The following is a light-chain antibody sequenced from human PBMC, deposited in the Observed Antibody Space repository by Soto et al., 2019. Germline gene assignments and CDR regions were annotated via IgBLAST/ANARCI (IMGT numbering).Light chain of an antibody. J-gene: IGKJ1*01. CDR2: DAS. Sequence: DIQMTQSPSTLSASVGVRVTITCRASQSISSWLAWYQQKPGKAPKLLIYDASSLESGVPSRFSGSGSGTEFTLTISSLQPDDFATYYCQQYNSDWTFGQGTKVEIK. CDR3: QQYNSDWT. CDR1: QSISSW. V-gene: IGKV1-5*01.